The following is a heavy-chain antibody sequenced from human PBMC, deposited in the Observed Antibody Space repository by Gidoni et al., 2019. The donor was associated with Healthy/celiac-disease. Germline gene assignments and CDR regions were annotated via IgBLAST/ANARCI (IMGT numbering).Heavy chain of an antibody. Sequence: EVQLVESGGGLVKPGGSLSLLCAASGFTFSCYSMNWVRQAPGKGLEWVSSISSSSSYIYYADSVKGRFTISRDNAKNSLYLQMNSLRAEDTAVYYCARAPYYYDSSDDLFDYWGQGTLVTVSA. CDR2: ISSSSSYI. D-gene: IGHD3-22*01. J-gene: IGHJ4*02. CDR1: GFTFSCYS. CDR3: ARAPYYYDSSDDLFDY. V-gene: IGHV3-21*01.